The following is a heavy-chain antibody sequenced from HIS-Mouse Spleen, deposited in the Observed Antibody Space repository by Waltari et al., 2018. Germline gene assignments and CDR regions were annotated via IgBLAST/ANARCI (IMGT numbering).Heavy chain of an antibody. CDR1: GFTFSSYA. CDR3: AKDVSYSSSWYYFDY. CDR2: ISGSGGST. Sequence: EVQLLESGGGLVQPGGSLRLSCAASGFTFSSYAMSWVRQAPGKGLEWVSAISGSGGSTYYADSVKGRFTISRDNSKNTLYLQMNSLRAEDAAVYYCAKDVSYSSSWYYFDYWGQGTLVTVSS. V-gene: IGHV3-23*01. D-gene: IGHD6-13*01. J-gene: IGHJ4*02.